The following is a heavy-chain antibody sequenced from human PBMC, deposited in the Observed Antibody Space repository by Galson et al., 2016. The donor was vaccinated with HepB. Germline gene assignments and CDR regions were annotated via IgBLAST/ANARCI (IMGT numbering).Heavy chain of an antibody. V-gene: IGHV3-23*01. CDR1: GFSFSRYV. J-gene: IGHJ4*02. CDR2: ISDSGGTT. CDR3: ASGPDYRVFVPPFAF. Sequence: SLRLSCAASGFSFSRYVMSWVRQAPGKGLEWVSGISDSGGTTYYADSVKGRFTISRDNSKNTLYLQMNSLRAEDTAAYYCASGPDYRVFVPPFAFWGRGALVTVSS. D-gene: IGHD4-11*01.